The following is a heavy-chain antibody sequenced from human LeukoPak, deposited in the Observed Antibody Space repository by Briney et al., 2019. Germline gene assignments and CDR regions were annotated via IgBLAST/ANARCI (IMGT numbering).Heavy chain of an antibody. CDR2: IIPSGDST. CDR1: GYTFTSYD. Sequence: ASVKVSCKASGYTFTSYDMHLLRQPPGQGLEWMVIIIPSGDSTSYAQEFQGRVTMTRDTSTSTVYMELSSLRSEDTAVYYCASVLYCGADCYSGRYFFDYWGQGTLVTVSS. D-gene: IGHD2-21*02. J-gene: IGHJ4*02. CDR3: ASVLYCGADCYSGRYFFDY. V-gene: IGHV1-46*01.